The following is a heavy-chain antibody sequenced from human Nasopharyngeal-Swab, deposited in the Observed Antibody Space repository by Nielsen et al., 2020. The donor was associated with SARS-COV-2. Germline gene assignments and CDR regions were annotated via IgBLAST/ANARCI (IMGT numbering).Heavy chain of an antibody. CDR2: ISYDGSNK. V-gene: IGHV3-30-3*01. Sequence: SCAASGFTFSSYAIHWVRQAPGKGLEWVAVISYDGSNKYYADSVKGRFTISRDNSRNTLYLQMNSLRAEDTAVYYCARAGGGYSYADYWGQGTLVTVSS. J-gene: IGHJ4*02. D-gene: IGHD5-18*01. CDR3: ARAGGGYSYADY. CDR1: GFTFSSYA.